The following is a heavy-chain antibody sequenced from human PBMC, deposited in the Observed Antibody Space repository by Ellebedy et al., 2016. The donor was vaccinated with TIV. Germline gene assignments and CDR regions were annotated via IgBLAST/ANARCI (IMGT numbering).Heavy chain of an antibody. V-gene: IGHV3-7*03. J-gene: IGHJ4*02. Sequence: GESLKISCAVSGFTSSSFWMSWVRQAPGKGLEWVANIHQDGSEKYYVDSVKGRFTISRDNAKNSLYLQMNSLRVEDTAVYYCARGEYYYDGGYWGQGTLVTVSS. CDR1: GFTSSSFW. CDR3: ARGEYYYDGGY. CDR2: IHQDGSEK. D-gene: IGHD3-22*01.